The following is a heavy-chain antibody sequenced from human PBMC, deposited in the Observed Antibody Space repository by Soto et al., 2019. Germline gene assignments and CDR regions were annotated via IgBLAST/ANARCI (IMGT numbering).Heavy chain of an antibody. CDR1: GFTFSSYG. Sequence: GGSLRLSCATSGFTFSSYGMHWVRQAPGKGLEWVAVISYDGSNKYYADSVKGRFTISRDNSKNTLYLQMNSLRAEDTAVYYCARGSAYYGSGSHHYFDYWGQGTLVTVSS. V-gene: IGHV3-30*03. J-gene: IGHJ4*02. D-gene: IGHD3-10*01. CDR3: ARGSAYYGSGSHHYFDY. CDR2: ISYDGSNK.